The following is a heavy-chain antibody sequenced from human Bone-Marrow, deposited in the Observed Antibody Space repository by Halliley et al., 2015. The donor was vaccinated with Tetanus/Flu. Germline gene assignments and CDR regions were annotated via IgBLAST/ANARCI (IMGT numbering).Heavy chain of an antibody. CDR3: ARHYRHWLFDY. CDR2: LYYSGST. V-gene: IGHV4-39*01. CDR1: GVSLTSSGYY. J-gene: IGHJ4*02. Sequence: TLSLTCTVSGVSLTSSGYYWGWIRQPPGKGLEWIGSLYYSGSTYSNPSRKSRVSLPGDTSRNHLSLTLNSVTAADTAVYYCARHYRHWLFDYWGQGTLVTVSS. D-gene: IGHD3-16*02.